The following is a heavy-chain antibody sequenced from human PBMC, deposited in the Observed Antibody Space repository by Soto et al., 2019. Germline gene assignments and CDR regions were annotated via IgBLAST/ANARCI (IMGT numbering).Heavy chain of an antibody. CDR3: ARDFVHYASDI. CDR2: IYHSGST. Sequence: SETLSLTCAVSGYSISSGYYWGWIRQPPGKGLEWIGSIYHSGSTYYNPSLKSRVTISVDTSKNQFSLKLSSVTAADTAVYYCARDFVHYASDIWGQGTMVTVSS. V-gene: IGHV4-38-2*02. J-gene: IGHJ3*02. CDR1: GYSISSGYY. D-gene: IGHD3-3*01.